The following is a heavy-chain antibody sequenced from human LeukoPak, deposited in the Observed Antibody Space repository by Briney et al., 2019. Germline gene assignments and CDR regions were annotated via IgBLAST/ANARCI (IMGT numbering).Heavy chain of an antibody. CDR3: AKIAETSGSYGQGYDY. J-gene: IGHJ4*02. V-gene: IGHV3-74*01. D-gene: IGHD1-26*01. CDR2: INSDGSST. CDR1: GFTFSSYW. Sequence: GGSLRLSCAASGFTFSSYWMHWVRQAPGKGLVWVSRINSDGSSTSYADSVKGRFTISRDNSKNTLYLQMNSLRVEDTAVYYCAKIAETSGSYGQGYDYWGQGTLVTVSS.